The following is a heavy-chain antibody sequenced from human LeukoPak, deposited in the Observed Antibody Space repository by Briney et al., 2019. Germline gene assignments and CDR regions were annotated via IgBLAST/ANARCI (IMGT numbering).Heavy chain of an antibody. D-gene: IGHD3-16*01. Sequence: PGGSLRLSCAASGFTFSSYAINWVRQAPGKGLEWVSVISGSGGITYYADSVKGRFTISRDNAKNSLYLQMNSLRAEDTAVYYCAREGEAGGKDVWGQGTTVTVSS. V-gene: IGHV3-23*01. J-gene: IGHJ6*02. CDR1: GFTFSSYA. CDR2: ISGSGGIT. CDR3: AREGEAGGKDV.